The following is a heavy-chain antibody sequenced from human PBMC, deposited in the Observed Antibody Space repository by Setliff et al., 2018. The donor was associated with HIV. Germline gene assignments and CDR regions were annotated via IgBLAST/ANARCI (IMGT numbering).Heavy chain of an antibody. J-gene: IGHJ4*02. CDR2: ISAHNGRI. CDR1: GYTFSDYG. D-gene: IGHD5-12*01. V-gene: IGHV1-18*01. CDR3: ARDVGRDGYCFDH. Sequence: ASVKVSSKASGYTFSDYGISWVRQAPGQGLEWKGWISAHNGRINYAQKYQGRVTMTTDRSTSPAYMELRGLRSDDTAVYYCARDVGRDGYCFDHRGQGTLVTVSS.